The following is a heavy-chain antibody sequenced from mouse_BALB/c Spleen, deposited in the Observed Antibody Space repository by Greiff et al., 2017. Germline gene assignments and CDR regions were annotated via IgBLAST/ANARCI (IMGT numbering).Heavy chain of an antibody. CDR2: ILPGSGST. D-gene: IGHD2-4*01. CDR1: GYTFSSYW. CDR3: ARPTIYYDYDEGYYAMDY. V-gene: IGHV1-9*01. Sequence: QVQLQQSGAELMKPGASVKISCKATGYTFSSYWIEWVKQRPGHGLEWIGEILPGSGSTNYNEKFKGKATFTADTSSNTAYMQLSSLTSEDSAVYYCARPTIYYDYDEGYYAMDYWGQGTSVTVSS. J-gene: IGHJ4*01.